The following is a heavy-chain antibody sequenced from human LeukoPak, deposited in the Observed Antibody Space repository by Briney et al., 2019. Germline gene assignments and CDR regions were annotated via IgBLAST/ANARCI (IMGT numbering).Heavy chain of an antibody. CDR2: IYHSGST. Sequence: LRLSCAASGFTFSSYSMNWVRQAPGKGLEWIGYIYHSGSTYYNPSLKSRVTISVDRSKNQFSLKLSSVTAADTAVYYCARVRDYDYVWGRREDAFDIWGQGTMVTVSS. CDR3: ARVRDYDYVWGRREDAFDI. J-gene: IGHJ3*02. V-gene: IGHV4-30-2*01. D-gene: IGHD3-16*01. CDR1: GFTFSSYS.